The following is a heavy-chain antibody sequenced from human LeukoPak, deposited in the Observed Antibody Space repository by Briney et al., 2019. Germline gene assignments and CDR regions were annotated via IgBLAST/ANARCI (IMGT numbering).Heavy chain of an antibody. CDR2: ISAYNGNT. J-gene: IGHJ4*02. D-gene: IGHD3-10*01. CDR3: ARDPGFWYYGSGSYYPFDY. CDR1: GYTFTSYG. V-gene: IGHV1-18*01. Sequence: ASVKVSCKASGYTFTSYGISWVRQAPGQRLEWMGWISAYNGNTNYAQKLQGRVTMTTDTSTGTAYMELRSLRSDDTAVYYCARDPGFWYYGSGSYYPFDYWGQGTLVTVSS.